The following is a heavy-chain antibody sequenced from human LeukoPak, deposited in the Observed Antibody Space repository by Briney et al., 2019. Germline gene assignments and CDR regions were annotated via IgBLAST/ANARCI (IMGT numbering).Heavy chain of an antibody. CDR2: ISSSGSTI. V-gene: IGHV3-11*04. Sequence: GGSLRLSCAASGFTFSDYYTGWIRQAPGKGLEWVSYISSSGSTIYYADSVKGRFTISRDNARNSLYLQMNSLRAEDTAVYYCAREPEEEWLLLDYWGQGTLVTVSS. CDR1: GFTFSDYY. J-gene: IGHJ4*02. CDR3: AREPEEEWLLLDY. D-gene: IGHD3-3*01.